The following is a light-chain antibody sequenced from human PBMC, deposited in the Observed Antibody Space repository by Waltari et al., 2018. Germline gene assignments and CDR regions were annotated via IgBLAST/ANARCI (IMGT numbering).Light chain of an antibody. Sequence: WYQHLHGKAPNLIIYDVSRWPSGVSNRFSGSKSGNTASLTISGLQAEDEADYYCSSYTNTNTIVFGGGTKVTVL. CDR3: SSYTNTNTIV. J-gene: IGLJ2*01. CDR2: DVS. V-gene: IGLV2-14*03.